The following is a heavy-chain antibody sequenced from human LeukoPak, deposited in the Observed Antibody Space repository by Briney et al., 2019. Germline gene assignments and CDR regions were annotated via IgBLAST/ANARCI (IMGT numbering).Heavy chain of an antibody. CDR2: ISWNSGSI. V-gene: IGHV3-9*01. J-gene: IGHJ4*02. CDR3: AKDGPGYSYGFNYFDY. Sequence: QPGRSLRLSCAASGFTFDDYAMHWVRQAPGKGLEWVSGISWNSGSIGYADSVKGRFTISRDNSKNTLYLQMNSLRAEDTAVYYCAKDGPGYSYGFNYFDYWGQGTLVTVSS. CDR1: GFTFDDYA. D-gene: IGHD5-18*01.